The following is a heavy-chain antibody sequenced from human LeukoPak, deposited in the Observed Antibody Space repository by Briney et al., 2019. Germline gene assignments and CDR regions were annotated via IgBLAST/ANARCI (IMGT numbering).Heavy chain of an antibody. CDR2: INAGSGGP. V-gene: IGHV1-2*06. CDR3: ARDLSSTPHWELDY. J-gene: IGHJ4*02. D-gene: IGHD7-27*01. CDR1: GYTCSGYF. Sequence: GASVKVSCKTSGYTCSGYFIHWVRQAAGQGLEWMGRINAGSGGPEYAEDFQGRVTMTRDTSITTASMELSGLTSDDTAIYHCARDLSSTPHWELDYWGQGTLVTVSS.